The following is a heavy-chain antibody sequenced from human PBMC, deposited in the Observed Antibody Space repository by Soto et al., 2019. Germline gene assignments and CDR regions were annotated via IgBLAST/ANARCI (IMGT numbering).Heavy chain of an antibody. J-gene: IGHJ4*02. CDR1: GGSTSSYY. V-gene: IGHV4-59*01. Sequence: PSETLSLTCSVSGGSTSSYYWSWIRQPPGKGLEWIGYIYYSGSTDYSPSLRSRVTMSIDTSQNQVSLKLTSVTTADTAVYYCAATPRYRGQGTLDTGSS. CDR2: IYYSGST. CDR3: AATPRY.